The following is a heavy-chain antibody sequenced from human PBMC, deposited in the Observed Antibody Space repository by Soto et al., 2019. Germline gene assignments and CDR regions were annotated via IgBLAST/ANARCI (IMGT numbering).Heavy chain of an antibody. D-gene: IGHD3-22*01. J-gene: IGHJ4*02. CDR3: ARERSRYDRSAYYRPDY. CDR1: GDTFSNYA. CDR2: IIPILGTQ. Sequence: QVQLVQSGAEVKKPGSSVKVSCKASGDTFSNYAISWVRQAPGQGLEWMVGIIPILGTQSYAQKFQGRVSITADKATRTAYMELSSLRSEDTAVYYCARERSRYDRSAYYRPDYWGQGTLVTVSS. V-gene: IGHV1-69*06.